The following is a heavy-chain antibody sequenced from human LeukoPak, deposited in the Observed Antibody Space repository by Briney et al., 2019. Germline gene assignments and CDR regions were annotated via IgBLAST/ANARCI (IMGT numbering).Heavy chain of an antibody. CDR1: GGSISSSSYY. V-gene: IGHV4-39*01. CDR3: ARHHFDYGEDY. Sequence: PSETLSLTCTVSGGSISSSSYYWGWIRQPPGKGLEWIGSIYYSGSTYYNPSLKSRVTISVDTSKNQFSLKLSSVTAADTAVYYCARHHFDYGEDYWGQGTLVTVSP. CDR2: IYYSGST. J-gene: IGHJ4*02. D-gene: IGHD4-17*01.